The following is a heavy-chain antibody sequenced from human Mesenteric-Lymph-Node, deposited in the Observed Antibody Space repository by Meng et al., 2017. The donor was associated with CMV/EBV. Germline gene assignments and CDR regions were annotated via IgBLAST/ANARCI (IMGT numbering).Heavy chain of an antibody. CDR3: AMVCCRTAAGSY. CDR2: INSDGSST. CDR1: GFTFSSYS. J-gene: IGHJ4*02. V-gene: IGHV3-74*01. D-gene: IGHD6-13*01. Sequence: GESLKISCAASGFTFSSYSMNWVRQVPGKGLVWVSRINSDGSSTTYADSVKGRLIISRDNAKNTLYLQMNSLRAEDTAVYYCAMVCCRTAAGSYWGQGTLVTVSS.